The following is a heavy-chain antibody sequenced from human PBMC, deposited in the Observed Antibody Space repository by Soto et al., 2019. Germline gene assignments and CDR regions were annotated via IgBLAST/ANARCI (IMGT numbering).Heavy chain of an antibody. D-gene: IGHD1-20*01. V-gene: IGHV4-31*02. CDR1: GGSISSGGYY. J-gene: IGHJ6*02. CDR2: IYYSGST. CDR3: ARDPDNPPEHYGMDV. Sequence: SETLSLTXTVSGGSISSGGYYWSWIRQHPGKGLEWIGYIYYSGSTYYNPSLKSRVTISVDTSKNQFSLKLSSVTAADTAVYYCARDPDNPPEHYGMDVWGQGTTVTVSS.